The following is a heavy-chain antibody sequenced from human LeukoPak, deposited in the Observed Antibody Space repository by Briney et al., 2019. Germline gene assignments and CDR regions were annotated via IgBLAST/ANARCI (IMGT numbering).Heavy chain of an antibody. CDR2: IYPGDSDT. J-gene: IGHJ5*02. D-gene: IGHD4-11*01. CDR3: ARLRGSGVTTSPPDNWFDP. CDR1: GYSFTSYW. Sequence: GESLKISCKGSGYSFTSYWIGWVRQMPGKGLEWMGIIYPGDSDTRYSPSFQGQVTISADKSISTAYLQWSSLKASDTAMYYCARLRGSGVTTSPPDNWFDPWGQGTLVTVSS. V-gene: IGHV5-51*01.